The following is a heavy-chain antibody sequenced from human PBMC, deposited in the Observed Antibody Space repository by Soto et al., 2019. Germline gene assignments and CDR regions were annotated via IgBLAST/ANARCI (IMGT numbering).Heavy chain of an antibody. Sequence: SETLSLTCAVYGGSFSGYYWSWTRQPPGKGLEWIGEINHSGSTNYNPSLKSRVTISVDTSKNQFSLKLSSVTAADTAVYYCARVSRSSSDLDYWGQGTLVTVSS. CDR2: INHSGST. CDR1: GGSFSGYY. CDR3: ARVSRSSSDLDY. V-gene: IGHV4-34*01. D-gene: IGHD6-13*01. J-gene: IGHJ4*02.